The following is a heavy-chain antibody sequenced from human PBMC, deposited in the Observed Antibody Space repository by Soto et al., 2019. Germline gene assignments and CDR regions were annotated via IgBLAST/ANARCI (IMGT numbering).Heavy chain of an antibody. CDR3: AREIAVAGTNGYYYYYGMDV. CDR1: GGSIMCINW. Sequence: SETLALTYAVSGGSIMCINWWRWVRQPPGKGLEWIGEIYHSGSTNYNPSLKSRVTISVDKSKNQFSLKLSSVTAADTAVYYCAREIAVAGTNGYYYYYGMDVWGQGTTVTVSS. D-gene: IGHD6-19*01. J-gene: IGHJ6*02. CDR2: IYHSGST. V-gene: IGHV4-4*02.